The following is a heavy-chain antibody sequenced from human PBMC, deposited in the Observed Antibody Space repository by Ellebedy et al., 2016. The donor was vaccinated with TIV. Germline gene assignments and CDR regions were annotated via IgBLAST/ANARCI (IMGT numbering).Heavy chain of an antibody. Sequence: GESLRLSXAASGFTFDSYAMNWVRQAPGKGLEWVSGITGGGSNTYYADSVRGRFTISRDNSRNSLFLQMNSLRVEDTAVYYCAKTRYGSGWYYFAYWGQGALVTVSS. D-gene: IGHD6-19*01. CDR2: ITGGGSNT. J-gene: IGHJ4*02. CDR1: GFTFDSYA. CDR3: AKTRYGSGWYYFAY. V-gene: IGHV3-23*01.